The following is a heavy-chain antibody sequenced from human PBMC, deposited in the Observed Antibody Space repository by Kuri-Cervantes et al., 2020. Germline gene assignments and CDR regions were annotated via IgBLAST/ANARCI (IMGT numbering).Heavy chain of an antibody. CDR1: GGSISSYY. CDR2: IYTSGST. Sequence: SETLSLTCTVSGGSISSYYWSWIRQPAGRGLEWIGRIYTSGSTYYNPSLKSRVTISVDRSKNQFSLKLSSVTAADTAVYYCARDLIGWFDPWGQGTLVTVSS. CDR3: ARDLIGWFDP. J-gene: IGHJ5*02. D-gene: IGHD3-16*01. V-gene: IGHV4-4*07.